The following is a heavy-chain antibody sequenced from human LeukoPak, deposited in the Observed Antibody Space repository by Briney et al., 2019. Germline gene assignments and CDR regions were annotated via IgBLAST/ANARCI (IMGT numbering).Heavy chain of an antibody. CDR1: GSTFTGYY. CDR3: AREVMGITMIRGVPDYYYYMDV. J-gene: IGHJ6*03. Sequence: ASVKVSCKASGSTFTGYYMHWVRQAPGQGLEWMGWINPNSGGTNYAQKFQGRVTMTRDTSISTAYMELSRLRSDDTAVYYCAREVMGITMIRGVPDYYYYMDVWGKGTTVTISS. CDR2: INPNSGGT. D-gene: IGHD3-10*01. V-gene: IGHV1-2*02.